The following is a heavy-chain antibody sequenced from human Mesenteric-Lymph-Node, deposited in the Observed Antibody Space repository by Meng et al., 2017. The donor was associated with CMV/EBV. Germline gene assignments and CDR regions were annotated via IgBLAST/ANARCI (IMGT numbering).Heavy chain of an antibody. Sequence: SETLSLICTVSGGSISSSSYYWGWIRQPPGKGLEWIGSIYYSGSTYFNPSLKSRVTISVDTSKNQFSLKLSSVTAADTAVYYCARHGSVVEWLEYYFGYWGQGTLVTVSS. CDR3: ARHGSVVEWLEYYFGY. D-gene: IGHD3-3*01. V-gene: IGHV4-39*01. CDR1: GGSISSSSYY. CDR2: IYYSGST. J-gene: IGHJ4*02.